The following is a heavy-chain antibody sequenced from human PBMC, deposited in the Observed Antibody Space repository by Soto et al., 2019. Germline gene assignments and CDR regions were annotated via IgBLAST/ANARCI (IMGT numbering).Heavy chain of an antibody. V-gene: IGHV1-18*01. CDR3: ARERLTGTTFVYFDY. J-gene: IGHJ4*02. Sequence: QVQLVQSGAEVKKPGASVKVSCKTSGYTFTSYGISWVRQAPGQGLEWMGWISAYNGNTNYAQKLQGRVTMTTDTSTSTAYMELRSLRSDDTAVYYCARERLTGTTFVYFDYWGKGTLVTVSS. CDR2: ISAYNGNT. CDR1: GYTFTSYG. D-gene: IGHD1-20*01.